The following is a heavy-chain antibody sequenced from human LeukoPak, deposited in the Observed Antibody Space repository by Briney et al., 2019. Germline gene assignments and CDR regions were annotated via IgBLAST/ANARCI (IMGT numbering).Heavy chain of an antibody. J-gene: IGHJ4*02. Sequence: GGSPRLSCAASGFTFSSYSMNWVRQAPGKGLEWVSSISSSSSYIYYADSVKGRFTISRDNAKNSLYLQMNSLRAEDTAVYYCARGGHYYDSSGYYYVSYWGQGTLVTVSS. CDR3: ARGGHYYDSSGYYYVSY. V-gene: IGHV3-21*01. CDR1: GFTFSSYS. CDR2: ISSSSSYI. D-gene: IGHD3-22*01.